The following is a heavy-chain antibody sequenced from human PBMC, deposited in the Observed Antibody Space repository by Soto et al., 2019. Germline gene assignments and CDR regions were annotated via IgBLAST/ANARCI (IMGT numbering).Heavy chain of an antibody. V-gene: IGHV6-1*01. J-gene: IGHJ6*02. D-gene: IGHD3-10*01. CDR3: ARELWFGEVVYYGMDV. Sequence: PSQTLSLTFAISGDSVSSNSAAWNWIRQSPSRGLEWLGRTYYRSKWYNDYAVSVKSRITINPDTSKNQFSLQLNSVTPEDTAVYYCARELWFGEVVYYGMDVWGQGTTVTVSS. CDR1: GDSVSSNSAA. CDR2: TYYRSKWYN.